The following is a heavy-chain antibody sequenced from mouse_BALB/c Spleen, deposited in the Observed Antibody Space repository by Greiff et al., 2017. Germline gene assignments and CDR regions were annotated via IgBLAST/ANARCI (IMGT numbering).Heavy chain of an antibody. D-gene: IGHD5-1*01. CDR3: ARDPYSGYAMDY. CDR1: GFSLTSYG. J-gene: IGHJ4*01. Sequence: QVQLKESGPGLVAPSQSLSITCTVSGFSLTSYGVHWVRQPPGTGLEWLGVIWAGGSTNYNSALMSRLSISKDTSKSQVFLKMNSLQTDDTAMYYCARDPYSGYAMDYWGQGTSVTVSS. CDR2: IWAGGST. V-gene: IGHV2-9*02.